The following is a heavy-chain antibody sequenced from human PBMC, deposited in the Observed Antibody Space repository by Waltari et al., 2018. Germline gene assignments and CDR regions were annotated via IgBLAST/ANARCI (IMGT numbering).Heavy chain of an antibody. CDR3: ARDWGFKRFDI. CDR2: MKTDGSEE. V-gene: IGHV3-7*03. D-gene: IGHD3-16*01. Sequence: EVQLVASGGGLVQPGGSLRLSCGAPGLHVPTSWMHWVRQAPGKGLEWVASMKTDGSEEFYVDSVRGRFTISRDNDKNLLFLQMNSLSADDTAVYFCARDWGFKRFDIWGQGTAVTVAS. CDR1: GLHVPTSW. J-gene: IGHJ3*02.